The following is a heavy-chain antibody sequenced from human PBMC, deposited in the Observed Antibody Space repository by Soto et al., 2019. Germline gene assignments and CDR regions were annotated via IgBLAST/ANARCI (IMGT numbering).Heavy chain of an antibody. CDR3: AKQRKVSTAVGQMGFKA. D-gene: IGHD3-3*02. CDR1: VCNFRHYY. CDR2: IYPRDSDT. Sequence: GSLKIPCQCSVCNFRHYYISCVRQMPGRGLEWVRLIYPRDSDTRYNPSAQGQVTISVERPTDTAYLQWNRLKASDSGTYYCAKQRKVSTAVGQMGFKAWGESNLVPVCS. J-gene: IGHJ1*01. V-gene: IGHV5-51*01.